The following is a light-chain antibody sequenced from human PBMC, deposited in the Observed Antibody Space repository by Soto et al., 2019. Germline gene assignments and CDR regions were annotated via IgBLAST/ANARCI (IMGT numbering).Light chain of an antibody. CDR2: GAS. CDR1: QSVGFN. J-gene: IGKJ1*01. Sequence: EIVMTQSPATLSVSPGERATLSCRASQSVGFNLAWYQQRPGQAPRLLIHGASTRATGVPARFSGSGSGTEFTLTISSLQSEDFAVYYCQNYNSWPPWTFGQGTKVEIK. CDR3: QNYNSWPPWT. V-gene: IGKV3-15*01.